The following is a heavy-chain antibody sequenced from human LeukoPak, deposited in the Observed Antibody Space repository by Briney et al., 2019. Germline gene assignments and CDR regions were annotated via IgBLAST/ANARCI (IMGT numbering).Heavy chain of an antibody. J-gene: IGHJ6*02. CDR2: IDPSESVK. CDR3: ARGGGLDV. Sequence: GGSLRLSCTASGFTFNTYWMNWARQAPGKGLEWVASIDPSESVKYYVNSVKGRFTISRDNAKNSLYLQMSNLRAEDTAVYFCARGGGLDVWGQGATVTVSS. V-gene: IGHV3-7*03. D-gene: IGHD3-16*01. CDR1: GFTFNTYW.